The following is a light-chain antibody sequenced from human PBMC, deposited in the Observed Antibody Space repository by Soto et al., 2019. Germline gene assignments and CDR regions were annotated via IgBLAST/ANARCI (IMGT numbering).Light chain of an antibody. V-gene: IGKV4-1*01. CDR1: QSVLHSSNNKNY. CDR2: WAS. Sequence: DIVMTQSPDSLAVSLGERATINCKSSQSVLHSSNNKNYLAWYQQKPGQPPKLLISWASTRGSGVPDRFSGSRSGSDFTLSTSSLQAEDVAVYYCHQYYSAPFTFGPGTKADIK. CDR3: HQYYSAPFT. J-gene: IGKJ3*01.